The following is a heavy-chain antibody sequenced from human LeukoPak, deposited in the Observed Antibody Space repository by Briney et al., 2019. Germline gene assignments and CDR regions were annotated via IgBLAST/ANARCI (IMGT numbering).Heavy chain of an antibody. V-gene: IGHV4-59*12. J-gene: IGHJ4*02. CDR2: IYHSGST. CDR3: ARVSLVRGAPDYYFDY. CDR1: GGSISSYY. Sequence: SETLSLTCTVSGGSISSYYWSWIRQPPGKGLEWIGYIYHSGSTDYNPSIKSRVTMSVDTSKNQFSLKLSSVTAADTAVYYCARVSLVRGAPDYYFDYWGQGTLVTVSS. D-gene: IGHD3-10*01.